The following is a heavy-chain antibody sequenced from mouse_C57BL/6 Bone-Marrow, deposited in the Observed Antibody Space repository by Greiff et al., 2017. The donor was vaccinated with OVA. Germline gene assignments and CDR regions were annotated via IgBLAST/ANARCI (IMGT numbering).Heavy chain of an antibody. D-gene: IGHD2-2*01. CDR2: IWTGGGT. J-gene: IGHJ3*01. CDR3: ARKRGGYDWFAY. Sequence: VHLVESGPGLVAPSQSLSITCTVSGFSFTSYAISWVRQPPGKGLEWLGVIWTGGGTNYTSATKSRLSISKDNSKSQVFLKMNSLQTDDTARYYCARKRGGYDWFAYWGQGTLVTVSA. V-gene: IGHV2-9-1*01. CDR1: GFSFTSYA.